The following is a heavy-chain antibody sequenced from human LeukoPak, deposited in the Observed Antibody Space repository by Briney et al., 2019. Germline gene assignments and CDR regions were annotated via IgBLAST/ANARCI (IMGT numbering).Heavy chain of an antibody. V-gene: IGHV3-21*01. Sequence: GGSLRLSCAASGFTFSSYSMNWVRQAPGKGLEWVSSISSSSSYIYYADSVKGRFTISRDNAKNSLYLQMNSLRAEDTAVYYCAREYYDFWSGMNNWFDPWGQGTLVTVSS. J-gene: IGHJ5*02. CDR1: GFTFSSYS. CDR2: ISSSSSYI. CDR3: AREYYDFWSGMNNWFDP. D-gene: IGHD3-3*01.